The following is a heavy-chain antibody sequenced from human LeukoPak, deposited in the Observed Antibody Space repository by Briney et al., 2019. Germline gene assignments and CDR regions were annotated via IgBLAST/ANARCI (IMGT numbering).Heavy chain of an antibody. CDR1: GGSISSSSYY. J-gene: IGHJ4*02. Sequence: KASETLSLTCTVSGGSISSSSYYWGWIRQPPGKGLEWIGSIYYSGSTYYNPSLKSRVTISVDTSKNQFSLKLSSVTAADTAVYYCSRANSGIPINLFDYWGQGALVTVSS. CDR2: IYYSGST. CDR3: SRANSGIPINLFDY. D-gene: IGHD1-26*01. V-gene: IGHV4-39*01.